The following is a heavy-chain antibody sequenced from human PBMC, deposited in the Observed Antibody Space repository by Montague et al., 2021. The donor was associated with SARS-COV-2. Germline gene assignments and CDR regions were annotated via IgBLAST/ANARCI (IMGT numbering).Heavy chain of an antibody. CDR3: ARWDPQTLTLIGLRGKSASDY. Sequence: ETLSLTCAVYGGSFSGYYWTWIRQSPGKGLEWIAEINHSGTTNFNFNPSLRSRVTISVDTSKSQFSLKLSSVTAADTGVYYCARWDPQTLTLIGLRGKSASDYWGQGTLVTVSS. CDR2: INHSGTTNF. CDR1: GGSFSGYY. D-gene: IGHD4-23*01. V-gene: IGHV4-34*01. J-gene: IGHJ4*02.